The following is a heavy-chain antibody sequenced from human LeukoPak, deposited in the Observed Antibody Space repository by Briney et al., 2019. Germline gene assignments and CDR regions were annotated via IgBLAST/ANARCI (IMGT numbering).Heavy chain of an antibody. CDR2: ISGSGVGT. Sequence: GGSLRLSCAGSGFIFRNYAMSWVRQAPGMGLEWVSAISGSGVGTNYADSVKGRFTISRDNSKNTLYLQMSALRPEDTAVYYCANTREYCSGGTCPYTYFDNWGRGTLVTVSS. D-gene: IGHD2-15*01. V-gene: IGHV3-23*01. J-gene: IGHJ4*02. CDR1: GFIFRNYA. CDR3: ANTREYCSGGTCPYTYFDN.